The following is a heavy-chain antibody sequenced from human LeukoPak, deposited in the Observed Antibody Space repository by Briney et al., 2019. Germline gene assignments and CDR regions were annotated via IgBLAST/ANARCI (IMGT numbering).Heavy chain of an antibody. CDR2: IWYDGSNK. CDR3: ARDSSSWYGWFDP. J-gene: IGHJ5*02. V-gene: IGHV3-33*01. D-gene: IGHD6-13*01. Sequence: GGSLRLSCAASGFTFSSYGMHWVRQAPGKGLEWMAVIWYDGSNKYYADSVKGRFTISRDNSKNTLYLQMNSLRAEDTAVYYCARDSSSWYGWFDPWGQGTLVTVSS. CDR1: GFTFSSYG.